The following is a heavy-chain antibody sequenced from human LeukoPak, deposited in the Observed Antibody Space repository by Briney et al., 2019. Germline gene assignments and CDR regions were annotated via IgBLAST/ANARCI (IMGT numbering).Heavy chain of an antibody. CDR1: GFTFSSYG. D-gene: IGHD3-10*01. Sequence: PGGSLRLSCAASGFTFSSYGMHWVRQAPGKGLEWVAVISYDGSNKYYADSVKGRFTISRDNSKNTLYLQMNSLRAEDTAVYYCAKDSGLLWFGEFMDVWGQGTTVTASS. V-gene: IGHV3-30*18. CDR3: AKDSGLLWFGEFMDV. CDR2: ISYDGSNK. J-gene: IGHJ6*02.